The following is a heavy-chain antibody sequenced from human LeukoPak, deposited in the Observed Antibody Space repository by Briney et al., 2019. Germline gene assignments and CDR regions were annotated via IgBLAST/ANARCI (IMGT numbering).Heavy chain of an antibody. CDR1: GFTFSNYW. D-gene: IGHD3-22*01. Sequence: GGSLRLSCAASGFTFSNYWMHWARQAPGKGLVWVSRISSDGSSTSYADSVKGRFTVSRDNAKNTLYLQMNSLRAEDTAVYYCLRMGSSAYTLIWGQGTLVTVSS. CDR3: LRMGSSAYTLI. J-gene: IGHJ4*02. CDR2: ISSDGSST. V-gene: IGHV3-74*01.